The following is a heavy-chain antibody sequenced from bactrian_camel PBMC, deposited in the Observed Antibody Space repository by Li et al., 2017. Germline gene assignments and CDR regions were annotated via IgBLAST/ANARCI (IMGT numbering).Heavy chain of an antibody. CDR2: LRIGTENT. J-gene: IGHJ4*01. D-gene: IGHD3*01. CDR1: GFGVRSQYM. V-gene: IGHV3S1*01. Sequence: HVQLVESGGGSVQAGGSLRLSCSASGFGVRSQYMVGWFRLAPGKEREGIASLRIGTENTVYADSVRGRFTISLDKAMNRFYLQVNSLKPEDTAMYYCATGGRDCYSGPLIGDKYNYWGQGTQVTVS. CDR3: ATGGRDCYSGPLIGDKYNY.